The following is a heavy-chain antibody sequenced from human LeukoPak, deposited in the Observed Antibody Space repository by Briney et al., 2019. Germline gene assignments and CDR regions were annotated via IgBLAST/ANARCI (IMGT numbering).Heavy chain of an antibody. D-gene: IGHD3-22*01. J-gene: IGHJ4*02. Sequence: SETLSLTCAVYGGSFSGYYWSWIRQPAGKGLEWIGRIYTSGSTNYNPSLKSRVTMSVDTSKNQFSLKLSSVTAADTAVYYCARTHYYDSSGYYWVGSYFDYWGQGTLVTVSS. V-gene: IGHV4-59*10. CDR1: GGSFSGYY. CDR3: ARTHYYDSSGYYWVGSYFDY. CDR2: IYTSGST.